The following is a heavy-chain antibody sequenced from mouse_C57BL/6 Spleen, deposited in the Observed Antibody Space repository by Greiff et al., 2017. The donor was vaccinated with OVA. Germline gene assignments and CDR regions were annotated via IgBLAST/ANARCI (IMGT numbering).Heavy chain of an antibody. D-gene: IGHD1-1*01. Sequence: QVQLQQPGAELVRPGSSVKLSCKASGYTFTSYWMDWVKQRPGQGLEWIGNIYPSDSETHYNQKFKDKATLTVDKSSSTAYMQLSSLTSEDSAVYYCERDDGSNAMDYWGQGTSVTVSS. J-gene: IGHJ4*01. V-gene: IGHV1-61*01. CDR2: IYPSDSET. CDR3: ERDDGSNAMDY. CDR1: GYTFTSYW.